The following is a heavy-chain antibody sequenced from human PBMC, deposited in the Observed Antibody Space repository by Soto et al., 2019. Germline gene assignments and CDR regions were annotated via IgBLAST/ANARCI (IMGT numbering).Heavy chain of an antibody. CDR1: GGSISSCGYY. Sequence: SESLSLTCTVSGGSISSCGYYWSWIRQHPGKLLEWIGYIYYSGSTYYNPSLKSRVTISVDTSKNQFSLKLSSVTAADTAVYYCARMYYYDSSGYYESIYYFDYRGQGTLVTVSS. CDR2: IYYSGST. CDR3: ARMYYYDSSGYYESIYYFDY. J-gene: IGHJ4*02. V-gene: IGHV4-31*03. D-gene: IGHD3-22*01.